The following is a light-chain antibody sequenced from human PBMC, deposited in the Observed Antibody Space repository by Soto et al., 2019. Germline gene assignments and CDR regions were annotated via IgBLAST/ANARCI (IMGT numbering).Light chain of an antibody. CDR2: EVT. CDR3: SSYGGRNNFV. J-gene: IGLJ1*01. CDR1: SSDVGGYNF. V-gene: IGLV2-8*01. Sequence: QSVLTQPPSASGSPGQSVTISCTGTSSDVGGYNFVSWYQHFPGKAPKLIIYEVTKRPSGVPDRFSGSKSGNTASLTVSGLQNEDEAEYYRSSYGGRNNFVFGTGTKVTV.